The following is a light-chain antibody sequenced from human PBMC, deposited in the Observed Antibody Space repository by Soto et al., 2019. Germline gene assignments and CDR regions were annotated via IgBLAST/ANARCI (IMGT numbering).Light chain of an antibody. CDR1: ESMSNC. V-gene: IGKV1-5*01. J-gene: IGKJ1*01. CDR3: QQCHRYLT. Sequence: DIQMTQSPSTLSASVGDRVTITCRASESMSNCLAWYQQKPGKAPKLLISGASSLQSGVPSRFSGSASGTEFTLTISSLQPEDIATYYCQQCHRYLTFGQGTKVDI. CDR2: GAS.